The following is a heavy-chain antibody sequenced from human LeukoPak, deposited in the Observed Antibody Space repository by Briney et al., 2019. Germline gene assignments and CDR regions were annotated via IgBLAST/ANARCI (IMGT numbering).Heavy chain of an antibody. D-gene: IGHD2-21*02. J-gene: IGHJ4*02. Sequence: SETLSLTCTVSGGSISSYYWSWIRQPPGKGLEWIGYIYYSGSTNYNPSLKSRVTISVDTSKNQFSLKLSSVTAADTAVYYCARHGGDYYFDYWGQGTLVTVSS. V-gene: IGHV4-59*08. CDR3: ARHGGDYYFDY. CDR2: IYYSGST. CDR1: GGSISSYY.